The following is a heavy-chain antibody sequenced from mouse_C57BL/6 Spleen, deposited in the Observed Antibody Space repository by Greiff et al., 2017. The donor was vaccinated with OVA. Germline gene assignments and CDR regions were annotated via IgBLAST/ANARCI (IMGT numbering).Heavy chain of an antibody. J-gene: IGHJ3*01. CDR3: ARHPFAY. CDR1: GFTFSDYG. CDR2: ISSGSSTI. V-gene: IGHV5-17*01. Sequence: VQLVESGGGLVKPGGSLKLSCAASGFTFSDYGMHWVRQAPEKGLEWVAYISSGSSTIYYADTVKGRFTISRDNAKNTLFLQMTSLRSEDTAMYYCARHPFAYWGQGTLVTVSA.